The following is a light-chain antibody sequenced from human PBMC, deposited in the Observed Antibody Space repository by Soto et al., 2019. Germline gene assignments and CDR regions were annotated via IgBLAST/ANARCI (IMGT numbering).Light chain of an antibody. CDR1: QRFTGSY. CDR2: GAS. CDR3: QQYGRSYA. J-gene: IGKJ2*01. V-gene: IGKV3-20*01. Sequence: EIVLTQSPGTLSLSPGERATLSCRPGQRFTGSYLAWYQQKAGQAPRLLIYGASNRATGIPDRFSGSGSGTDITLTISRLEPEDFAVYYCQQYGRSYAFGQGTKLEIK.